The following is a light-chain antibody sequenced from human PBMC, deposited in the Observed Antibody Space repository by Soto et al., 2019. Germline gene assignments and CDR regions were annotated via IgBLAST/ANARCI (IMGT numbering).Light chain of an antibody. CDR1: SSGFGNYNL. J-gene: IGLJ1*01. Sequence: QSALTEPAWVSGSPGPSITISCTGTSSGFGNYNLVSWYQQHPGNVPKLILFEVNKRPSGVSGRFSGSKSGNTASLTISGFQAEDEADYYCCSFTSSNTHVFGTGTKVTVL. CDR2: EVN. V-gene: IGLV2-23*02. CDR3: CSFTSSNTHV.